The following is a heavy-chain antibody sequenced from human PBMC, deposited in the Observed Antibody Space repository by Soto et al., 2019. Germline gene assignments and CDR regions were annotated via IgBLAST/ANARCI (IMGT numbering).Heavy chain of an antibody. V-gene: IGHV4-34*01. CDR3: ARVLSSGWSYYYYGMDV. D-gene: IGHD6-19*01. CDR1: GGSFSGYY. J-gene: IGHJ6*02. Sequence: PSETLSLTCAVYGGSFSGYYWSWIRQPPGKGLEWIGEINHSGSTNYNPSLKSRVTISVDTSKNQFSLKLSSVTAADTAVYYCARVLSSGWSYYYYGMDVWGQGTTVTVSS. CDR2: INHSGST.